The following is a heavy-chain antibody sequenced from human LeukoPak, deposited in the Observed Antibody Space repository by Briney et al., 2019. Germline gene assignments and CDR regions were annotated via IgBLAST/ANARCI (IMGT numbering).Heavy chain of an antibody. CDR2: ISAYNGYT. D-gene: IGHD4-11*01. J-gene: IGHJ5*02. Sequence: ASVKVSCKASGYTFTSYGISWVRQAPGQGLEWMGRISAYNGYTNYAQKLQGRVTMTTDTSTSTAYVELRSLRSDDTAVYYCARELREGQYSNYVWFDPWGQGTLVTVSS. CDR3: ARELREGQYSNYVWFDP. V-gene: IGHV1-18*01. CDR1: GYTFTSYG.